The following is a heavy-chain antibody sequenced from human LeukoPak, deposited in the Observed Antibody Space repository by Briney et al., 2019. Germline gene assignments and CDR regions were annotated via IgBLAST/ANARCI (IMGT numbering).Heavy chain of an antibody. Sequence: PSETLSLTCAVYGGSFSGYYWSWIRQPPGKGLEWIGEINHSGSTNYNPSLKSRVTISVDTSKKQFSLKLSSVTAADTAVYYCARGVTVATSYYYYYGMDVWGQGTTVTVSS. V-gene: IGHV4-34*01. CDR1: GGSFSGYY. CDR2: INHSGST. D-gene: IGHD5-12*01. J-gene: IGHJ6*02. CDR3: ARGVTVATSYYYYYGMDV.